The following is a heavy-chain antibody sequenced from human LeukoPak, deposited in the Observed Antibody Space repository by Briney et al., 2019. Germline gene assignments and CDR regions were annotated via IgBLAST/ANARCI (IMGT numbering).Heavy chain of an antibody. CDR2: ISSSSSYI. CDR3: ARDSDSSGYCDY. V-gene: IGHV3-21*01. J-gene: IGHJ4*02. CDR1: GFTFSSYS. D-gene: IGHD3-22*01. Sequence: GGSLRLFCAASGFTFSSYSMNWVRQAPGKGLEWVSSISSSSSYIYYADSVKGRFTISRDNAKNSLYLQMNSLRAEDTAVYYCARDSDSSGYCDYWGQGTLVTVSS.